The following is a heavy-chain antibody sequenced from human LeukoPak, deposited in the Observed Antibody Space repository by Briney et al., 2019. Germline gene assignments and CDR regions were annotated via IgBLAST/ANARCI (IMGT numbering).Heavy chain of an antibody. D-gene: IGHD3-9*01. Sequence: PGGSLRLSCAASGFTFSSYAMGWVRQAPGKGLEWVSAISGSGGSTYYADSVKGRFTISRDNSKNTLYLQMNSLRAEDTAVYYCAKDLGRYYDILTGQRGYYYYGMDVWGQGTTVTVSS. CDR1: GFTFSSYA. J-gene: IGHJ6*02. CDR2: ISGSGGST. CDR3: AKDLGRYYDILTGQRGYYYYGMDV. V-gene: IGHV3-23*01.